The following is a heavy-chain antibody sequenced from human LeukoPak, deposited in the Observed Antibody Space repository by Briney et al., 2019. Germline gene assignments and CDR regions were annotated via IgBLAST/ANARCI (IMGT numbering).Heavy chain of an antibody. D-gene: IGHD2-2*01. J-gene: IGHJ4*02. CDR1: GGSISSGGYS. V-gene: IGHV4-30-2*01. CDR2: IYHSGST. CDR3: ASSTLVPAAFDY. Sequence: SETLSLTCAVSGGSISSGGYSWSWIRQPPGKGLEWIGYIYHSGSTYYNPSLKSRVTISVDRSKNQFSLKLSSMTAADTAVYYCASSTLVPAAFDYWGQGTLVTVPS.